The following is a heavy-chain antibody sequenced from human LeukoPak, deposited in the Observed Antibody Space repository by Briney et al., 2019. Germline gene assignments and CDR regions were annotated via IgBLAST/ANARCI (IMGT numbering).Heavy chain of an antibody. J-gene: IGHJ2*01. V-gene: IGHV4-30-4*01. CDR2: IFYSGNI. Sequence: PSQTLSLTCTVSGGSISSGDSHWSWIRQPPGEGLEWIGYIFYSGNIYYNPSLKSRLTISLDMSKNQFSLKLSSVTAADTAVYYCARAPGVAEVGRLDLWGRGTLVTVSS. CDR3: ARAPGVAEVGRLDL. CDR1: GGSISSGDSH. D-gene: IGHD7-27*01.